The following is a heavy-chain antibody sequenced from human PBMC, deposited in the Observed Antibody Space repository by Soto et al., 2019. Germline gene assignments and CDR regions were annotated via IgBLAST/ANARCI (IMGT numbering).Heavy chain of an antibody. V-gene: IGHV6-1*01. CDR1: GDSVSSNSAA. J-gene: IGHJ6*03. CDR2: TYYRSKWYN. CDR3: ARDHSYLFRGVPTYYYMDV. D-gene: IGHD3-10*01. Sequence: SQTLSLTCVISGDSVSSNSAAWNWIRQSPSRGLEWLGRTYYRSKWYNDYAISVKSRITINPDTSKNQFSLKLNSVTPEDTAVYFCARDHSYLFRGVPTYYYMDVWGKGTTVTVSS.